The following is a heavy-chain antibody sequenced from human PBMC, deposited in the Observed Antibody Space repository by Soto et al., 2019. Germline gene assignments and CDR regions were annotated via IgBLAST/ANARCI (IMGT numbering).Heavy chain of an antibody. CDR1: GGSIRDYY. CDR3: ARVQRYSGSYRWFDP. V-gene: IGHV4-4*07. D-gene: IGHD5-12*01. CDR2: IYDTGSV. J-gene: IGHJ5*02. Sequence: ETLSLTCTVSGGSIRDYYWSWIRQPAGKGLEWIGRIYDTGSVNYNPSLKSRVTMSVDTSQNQLSLKLSPVTAADTAVYYCARVQRYSGSYRWFDPWGQGTLVTVSS.